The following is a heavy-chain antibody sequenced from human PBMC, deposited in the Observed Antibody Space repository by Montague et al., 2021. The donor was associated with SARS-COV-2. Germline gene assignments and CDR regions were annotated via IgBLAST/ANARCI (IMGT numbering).Heavy chain of an antibody. CDR1: GGSFSDYY. J-gene: IGHJ6*02. CDR2: TDHSGTT. Sequence: SETLSLTCAVYGGSFSDYYWTWIRQPPGKGLEWIGETDHSGTTNYNPSLKSRLSISVDASKNQFSLTLNSVTAADTAVYYCARWASIAWGMDVWGQETTVTVSS. D-gene: IGHD1-26*01. CDR3: ARWASIAWGMDV. V-gene: IGHV4-34*01.